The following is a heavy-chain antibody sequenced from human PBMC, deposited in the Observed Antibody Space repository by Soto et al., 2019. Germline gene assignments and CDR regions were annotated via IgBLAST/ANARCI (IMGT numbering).Heavy chain of an antibody. CDR3: ARGFLGVVPAALKVGPPSYYYYYGMDV. D-gene: IGHD2-2*01. Sequence: ASVKVSCKASGYTFTSDYMHWVRQAPGQGLEWMGIINPSGGSTSYAQKFQGRVTMTRDTSTSTVYMELSSLRSEDTAVYYCARGFLGVVPAALKVGPPSYYYYYGMDVWGQGTTVTVSS. J-gene: IGHJ6*02. CDR2: INPSGGST. CDR1: GYTFTSDY. V-gene: IGHV1-46*01.